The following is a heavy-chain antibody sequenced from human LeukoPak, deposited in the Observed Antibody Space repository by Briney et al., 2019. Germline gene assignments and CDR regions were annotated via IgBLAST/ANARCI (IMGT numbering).Heavy chain of an antibody. V-gene: IGHV3-30-3*01. J-gene: IGHJ4*02. D-gene: IGHD4-17*01. CDR1: GFTFSSYA. Sequence: PGGSLRLSCAASGFTFSSYAMHWVRQAPGKGLEWVAVISYDGSNKYYADSVKGRFTISRDNSKNTLYLQMNSLRAEDTAVYYCAKAKFTVTTVYFDYWGQGTLVTVSS. CDR2: ISYDGSNK. CDR3: AKAKFTVTTVYFDY.